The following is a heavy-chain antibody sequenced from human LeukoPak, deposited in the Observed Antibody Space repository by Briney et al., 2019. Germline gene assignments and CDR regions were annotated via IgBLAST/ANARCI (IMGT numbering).Heavy chain of an antibody. J-gene: IGHJ4*02. CDR3: ALMTTVVTPLDY. D-gene: IGHD4-23*01. Sequence: SETLSLTCTVSGGSISSYYWSWIRQPPGKGLEWIGYIYYSGSTNYNPSLKSRVTISVDTSKNQFSLKLSSVAAADTAVYYCALMTTVVTPLDYWGQGTLVTVSS. CDR2: IYYSGST. CDR1: GGSISSYY. V-gene: IGHV4-59*08.